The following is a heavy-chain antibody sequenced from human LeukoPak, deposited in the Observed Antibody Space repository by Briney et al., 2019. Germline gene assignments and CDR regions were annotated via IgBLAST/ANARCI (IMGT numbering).Heavy chain of an antibody. CDR1: GFTFDDYA. D-gene: IGHD1-26*01. J-gene: IGHJ3*02. V-gene: IGHV3-9*01. CDR2: ISWNSGSI. Sequence: SLRLSCAASGFTFDDYAMHWVRQAPGKGLEWVSGISWNSGSIGYADSVKGRFTISRDNAKNSLYLQMNSLKAEDTALYYCAKDMGQYSGSTSDAFDIWGQGTMVTVSS. CDR3: AKDMGQYSGSTSDAFDI.